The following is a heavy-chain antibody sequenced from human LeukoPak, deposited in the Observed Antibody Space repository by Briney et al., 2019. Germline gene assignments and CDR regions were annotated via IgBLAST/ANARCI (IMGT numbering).Heavy chain of an antibody. Sequence: GGSLRLSCAASGFTFSNAWMRWVRHAPGKGLEWGGRIKSKTDGGTIDYAAAVKGSFTISRDDSKNTVYLQMNSLKSEDTAVYYWTTDPLSYPGIHAFDIWGRGTMVTVSS. CDR2: IKSKTDGGTI. J-gene: IGHJ3*02. CDR1: GFTFSNAW. D-gene: IGHD1-26*01. CDR3: TTDPLSYPGIHAFDI. V-gene: IGHV3-15*01.